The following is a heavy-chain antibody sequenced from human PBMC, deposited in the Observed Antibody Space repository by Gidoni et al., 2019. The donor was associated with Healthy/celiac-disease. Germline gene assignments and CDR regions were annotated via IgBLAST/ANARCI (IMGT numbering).Heavy chain of an antibody. V-gene: IGHV4-34*01. D-gene: IGHD3-22*01. Sequence: QVQLQQWGAGLLKPSETLSLTCAVDGGSFSGYYRSWIRQPPGKGLEWVGEINHSGSTNYNPSLKSRVTISVDTSKNQFSLKLSSVTAADTAEYYCARWRFGTLYPIDRPSPRHWYFDLWGRGTLVTVSS. CDR3: ARWRFGTLYPIDRPSPRHWYFDL. CDR2: INHSGST. CDR1: GGSFSGYY. J-gene: IGHJ2*01.